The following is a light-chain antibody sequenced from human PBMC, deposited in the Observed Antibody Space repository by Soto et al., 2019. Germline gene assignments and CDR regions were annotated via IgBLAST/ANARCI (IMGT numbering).Light chain of an antibody. CDR3: ATWDASLDGYV. J-gene: IGLJ1*01. CDR1: SSNLGVNT. V-gene: IGLV1-44*01. CDR2: SYD. Sequence: QSVLTQPPSASGTPGQRVTISCSTSSSNLGVNTVNWYHQVPGAAPTLLIYSYDQRPSGVPDRFSGSKSGTSASLATIGRQSEDEADYYCATWDASLDGYVFGTGTKLTVL.